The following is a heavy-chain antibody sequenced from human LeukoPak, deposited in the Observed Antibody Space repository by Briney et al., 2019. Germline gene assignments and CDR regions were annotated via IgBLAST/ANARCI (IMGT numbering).Heavy chain of an antibody. J-gene: IGHJ4*02. CDR3: ARRVTMVRGVIRAFDY. Sequence: SETLSLTCAVYGGSFSGYYWSWIRQPPGKGLEWLGEINHSGSTNYNPSLKSRVTISVDTSKNQFSLKLSSVTAADTAVYYCARRVTMVRGVIRAFDYWGQGTLVTVSS. CDR1: GGSFSGYY. D-gene: IGHD3-10*01. V-gene: IGHV4-34*01. CDR2: INHSGST.